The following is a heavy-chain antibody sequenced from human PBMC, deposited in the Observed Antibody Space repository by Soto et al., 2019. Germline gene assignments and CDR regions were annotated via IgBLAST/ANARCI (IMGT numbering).Heavy chain of an antibody. CDR2: ISAYNGNT. CDR3: ARSWLDGDYPSEYYGMDV. Sequence: GASVKVSCKASGYTFTSYGISWVRQAPGQGLEWMGWISAYNGNTNYAQKFQGRVTITADKSTSTAYMELSSLRSEDTAVYYCARSWLDGDYPSEYYGMDVWGQGTTVTVSS. J-gene: IGHJ6*02. D-gene: IGHD4-17*01. V-gene: IGHV1-18*01. CDR1: GYTFTSYG.